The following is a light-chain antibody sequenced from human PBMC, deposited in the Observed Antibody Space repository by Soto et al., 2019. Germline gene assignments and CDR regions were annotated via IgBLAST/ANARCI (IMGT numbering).Light chain of an antibody. CDR2: SNN. CDR3: AAWDDSLSGYV. J-gene: IGLJ1*01. Sequence: ALTQPPSASGTPGQRVAISCSGSSSNIGSNYVYWYQQLPGTAPKLLIYSNNQRPSGVPDRFSGSKSGTSASLAISGLRSEDEADYYCAAWDDSLSGYVFGTGTKVTVL. CDR1: SSNIGSNY. V-gene: IGLV1-47*02.